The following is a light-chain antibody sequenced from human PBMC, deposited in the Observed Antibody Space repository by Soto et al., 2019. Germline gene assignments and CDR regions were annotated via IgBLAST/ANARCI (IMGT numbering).Light chain of an antibody. CDR3: SSYTSSSPVV. J-gene: IGLJ2*01. V-gene: IGLV2-14*01. CDR1: SSDVGDYSY. Sequence: QSALTQPASVSGSPGQSITISCTGTSSDVGDYSYVSWYQQHPGKVPKLMIYEVSNRPSGVSNRFSGSKSGNTASLTISGLQAEDEADYYCSSYTSSSPVVFGGGTKLTVL. CDR2: EVS.